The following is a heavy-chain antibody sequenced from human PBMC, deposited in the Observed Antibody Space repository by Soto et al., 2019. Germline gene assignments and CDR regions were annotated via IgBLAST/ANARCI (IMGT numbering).Heavy chain of an antibody. CDR1: GSSILSSNW. CDR2: IYNSGST. J-gene: IGHJ4*01. Sequence: SGTLSLPCAFPGSSILSSNWWSWVRQPPGKGLVWIGEIYNSGSTNYNPSLKRRVTISVDKSKNQFSLRLSSVTAADTAVYYCARERHYGSRSIFGCHYLDDWGQGTRVTVSS. D-gene: IGHD3-10*01. V-gene: IGHV4-4*02. CDR3: ARERHYGSRSIFGCHYLDD.